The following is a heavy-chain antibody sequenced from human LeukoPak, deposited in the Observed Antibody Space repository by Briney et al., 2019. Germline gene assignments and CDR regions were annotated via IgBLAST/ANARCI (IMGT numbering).Heavy chain of an antibody. D-gene: IGHD2-21*02. CDR1: GGSISSYY. Sequence: PSETLSLTCTVSGGSISSYYWSWIRQLPGKGLEWIGYIYYSGSTNYNPSLKSRVTISVDTSKNQFSLKLSSVTAADTAVYYCARDLGGGCGGDCYTPTFAFDIWGQGTMVTVSS. CDR3: ARDLGGGCGGDCYTPTFAFDI. CDR2: IYYSGST. V-gene: IGHV4-59*01. J-gene: IGHJ3*02.